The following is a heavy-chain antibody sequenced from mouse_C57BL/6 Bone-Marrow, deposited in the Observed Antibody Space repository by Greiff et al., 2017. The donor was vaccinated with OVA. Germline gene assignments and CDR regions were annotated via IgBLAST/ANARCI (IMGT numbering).Heavy chain of an antibody. J-gene: IGHJ3*01. Sequence: DVMLVESGGGLVKPGGSLKLSCAASGFTFSSYAMSWVRQTPEKRLEWVATISDGGSYTYYPDNVKGRFTISRDNAKNNLYLQMSHLKSEDTAMYYCARDNLVELTGTSFAYWGQGTLVTVSA. D-gene: IGHD4-1*01. V-gene: IGHV5-4*01. CDR3: ARDNLVELTGTSFAY. CDR1: GFTFSSYA. CDR2: ISDGGSYT.